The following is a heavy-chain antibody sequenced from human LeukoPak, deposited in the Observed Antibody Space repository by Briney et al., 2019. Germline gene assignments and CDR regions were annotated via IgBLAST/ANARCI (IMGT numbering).Heavy chain of an antibody. Sequence: GASVKVSCKPSGGTFSSYTINWVRQAPGQGLEWMGGIIPFSATAIYPQRFQGRVTITADESTNAIYFQLSGLRIEDTAMYYCARDRGTYSGFDFWGQGTLVTVSS. J-gene: IGHJ3*01. V-gene: IGHV1-69*13. CDR2: IIPFSATA. CDR1: GGTFSSYT. D-gene: IGHD1-26*01. CDR3: ARDRGTYSGFDF.